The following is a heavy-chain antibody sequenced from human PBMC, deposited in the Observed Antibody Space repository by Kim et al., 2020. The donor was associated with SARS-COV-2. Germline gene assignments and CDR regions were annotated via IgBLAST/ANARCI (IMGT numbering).Heavy chain of an antibody. CDR2: INHSGST. D-gene: IGHD2-15*01. CDR3: AREECSGGSCYNPMYYFDY. Sequence: SETLSLTCAVYGGSFSGYYWSWIRQPPGKGLEWIGEINHSGSTNYNPSLKSRVTISVDTSKNQFSLKLSSVTAADTAVYYCAREECSGGSCYNPMYYFDYWGQGTLVTVSS. V-gene: IGHV4-34*01. CDR1: GGSFSGYY. J-gene: IGHJ4*02.